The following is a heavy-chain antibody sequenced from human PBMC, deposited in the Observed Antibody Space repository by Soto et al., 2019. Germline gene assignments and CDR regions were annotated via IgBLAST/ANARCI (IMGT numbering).Heavy chain of an antibody. CDR3: ASRTRNYYYYYYMDV. J-gene: IGHJ6*03. CDR1: GGSFSGYY. CDR2: INHSGST. V-gene: IGHV4-34*01. Sequence: SETLSLTCAVYGGSFSGYYWSWIRQPPGKGLEWIGEINHSGSTNYNPSLKSRVTISVVTSKNQFSLKLSSVTAADTAVYYCASRTRNYYYYYYMDVWGKGTTVTVSS. D-gene: IGHD1-1*01.